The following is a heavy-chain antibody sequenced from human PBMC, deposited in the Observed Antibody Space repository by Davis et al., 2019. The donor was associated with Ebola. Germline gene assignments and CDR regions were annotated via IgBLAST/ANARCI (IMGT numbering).Heavy chain of an antibody. Sequence: SETLSLTCAVYGGSFSGYYWSWIRQPPGKGLEWIGEINHSGSTNYNPSLKSRVTISLDTSKNQFSLKLSSVTAADTAVYYCARWVAYYYDSSGYYPYYYYGMDVWGQGTTVTVSS. V-gene: IGHV4-34*01. J-gene: IGHJ6*02. CDR1: GGSFSGYY. CDR2: INHSGST. CDR3: ARWVAYYYDSSGYYPYYYYGMDV. D-gene: IGHD3-22*01.